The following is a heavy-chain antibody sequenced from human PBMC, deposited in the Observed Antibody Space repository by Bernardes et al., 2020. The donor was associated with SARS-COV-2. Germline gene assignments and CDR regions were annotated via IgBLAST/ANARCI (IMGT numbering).Heavy chain of an antibody. CDR3: ARDGDYYYYGMDV. CDR2: IWYDGSNK. D-gene: IGHD3-3*01. V-gene: IGHV3-33*01. J-gene: IGHJ6*02. Sequence: VGSLRLSCAASGFTVSSYGMHWVRQAPGNGLEWVAVIWYDGSNKYYADSVKGRFTISRDNSKNTLYLQMNILRAEDTPVYSCARDGDYYYYGMDVWGQGTTVTVSS. CDR1: GFTVSSYG.